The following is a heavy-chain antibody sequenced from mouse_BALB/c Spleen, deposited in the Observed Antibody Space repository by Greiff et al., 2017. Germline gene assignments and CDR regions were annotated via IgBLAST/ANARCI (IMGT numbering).Heavy chain of an antibody. CDR3: ARSYYYGSSWFAY. D-gene: IGHD1-1*01. J-gene: IGHJ3*01. CDR2: IWGDGST. CDR1: GFSLTGYG. Sequence: QVQLKESGPGLVAPSQSLSITCTVSGFSLTGYGVNWVRQPPGKGLEWLGMIWGDGSTDYNSALKSRLSISKDNSKSQVFLKMNSLQTDDTARYYCARSYYYGSSWFAYGGQGTLVTVSA. V-gene: IGHV2-6-7*01.